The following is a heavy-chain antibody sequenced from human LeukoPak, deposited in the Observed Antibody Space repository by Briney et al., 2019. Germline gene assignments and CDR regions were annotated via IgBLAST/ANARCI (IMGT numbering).Heavy chain of an antibody. CDR1: GGSISSYY. J-gene: IGHJ4*02. CDR2: IYYSGSA. CDR3: ARPMGTRQPNRSYYFDY. Sequence: SETLSLTCTVSGGSISSYYWGWIRQPPGKGLEWIGSIYYSGSAYYNPSLKSRVTISVDTSKNQFSLKLSSVTAADTAVYYCARPMGTRQPNRSYYFDYWGQGTLVTVSS. V-gene: IGHV4-39*01. D-gene: IGHD5-24*01.